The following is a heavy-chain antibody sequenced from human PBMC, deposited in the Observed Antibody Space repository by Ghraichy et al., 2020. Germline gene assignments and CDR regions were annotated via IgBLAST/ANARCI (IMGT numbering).Heavy chain of an antibody. J-gene: IGHJ6*02. CDR1: GFTSDYA. CDR3: AKDLKPGGADV. Sequence: LSLTCAASGFTSDYAMHWVRQAPGKGLEWVSGIDWNSGRIGYADSVKGRFITSRDNAKNSLYLQMNSLRAEDTALYYCAKDLKPGGADVWGQGTTVTVSS. V-gene: IGHV3-9*02. D-gene: IGHD3-16*01. CDR2: IDWNSGRI.